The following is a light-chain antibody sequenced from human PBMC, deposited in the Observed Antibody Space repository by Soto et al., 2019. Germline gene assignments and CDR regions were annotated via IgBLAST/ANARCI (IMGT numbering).Light chain of an antibody. J-gene: IGKJ1*01. Sequence: EIVLTQSPGTLSLSPGERAALSCRASQSVSSSYLSWYQQKPRQAPRLLIYGASSRATGIPDRFSGSGSGTDFTLTISRLEPEDFATYYCQQYDSFSVTFGQGTKVDI. CDR1: QSVSSSY. CDR2: GAS. CDR3: QQYDSFSVT. V-gene: IGKV3-20*01.